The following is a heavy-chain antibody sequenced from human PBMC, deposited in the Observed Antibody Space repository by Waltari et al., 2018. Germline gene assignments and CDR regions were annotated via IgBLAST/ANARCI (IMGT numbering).Heavy chain of an antibody. V-gene: IGHV1-69*09. CDR1: GGTFSSYA. CDR3: AQNSGYSYGYAYYYYGMDV. CDR2: IIPILGIA. Sequence: QVQLVQSGAEVKKPGSSVKVSCKASGGTFSSYAISWVRSAPGPGLEWMGRIIPILGIANYAQKFQGRVTITADKSTSTAYMELSSLRSEDTAVYYCAQNSGYSYGYAYYYYGMDVWGQGTTVTVSS. D-gene: IGHD5-18*01. J-gene: IGHJ6*02.